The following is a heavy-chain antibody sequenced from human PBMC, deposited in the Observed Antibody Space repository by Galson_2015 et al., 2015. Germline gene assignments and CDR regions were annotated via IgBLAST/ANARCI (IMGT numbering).Heavy chain of an antibody. Sequence: SLRLSCAASGFTFDDYAMHWVRQAPGKGLEWVSGISWNSGSIGCADSVKGRFTISRDNAKNSLYLQMNSLRAEDTALYYCAKGIHPTAVAGTYFDYWGQGTLVTVSS. V-gene: IGHV3-9*01. CDR2: ISWNSGSI. CDR1: GFTFDDYA. J-gene: IGHJ4*02. D-gene: IGHD6-19*01. CDR3: AKGIHPTAVAGTYFDY.